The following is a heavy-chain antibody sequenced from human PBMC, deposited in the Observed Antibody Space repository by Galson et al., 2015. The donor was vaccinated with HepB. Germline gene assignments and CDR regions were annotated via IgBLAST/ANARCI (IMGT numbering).Heavy chain of an antibody. D-gene: IGHD6-6*01. Sequence: SETLSLTCAVYGGSFSGYYWSWIRQPPGKGLEWIGEINHSGSTNYNPSLKSRVTISVDTSKNQFSLKLSSVTTADTAVYYCARESYTSSSKGAFDYWGQGTLVIVS. V-gene: IGHV4-34*01. CDR2: INHSGST. CDR3: ARESYTSSSKGAFDY. J-gene: IGHJ4*02. CDR1: GGSFSGYY.